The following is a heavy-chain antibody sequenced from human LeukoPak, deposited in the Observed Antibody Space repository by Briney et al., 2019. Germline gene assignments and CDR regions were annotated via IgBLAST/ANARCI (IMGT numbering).Heavy chain of an antibody. CDR3: ARRGPLGYCSSTSCKYYFDY. Sequence: ASVKVSCKASGYTFTGYYMHWVRQAPGQGLEWMGWISPNSGGTNYAQKFQGWVTMTRDTSISTAYMELSRLRSDDTAVYYCARRGPLGYCSSTSCKYYFDYWGQGTLVTVSS. CDR1: GYTFTGYY. D-gene: IGHD2-2*01. J-gene: IGHJ4*02. V-gene: IGHV1-2*04. CDR2: ISPNSGGT.